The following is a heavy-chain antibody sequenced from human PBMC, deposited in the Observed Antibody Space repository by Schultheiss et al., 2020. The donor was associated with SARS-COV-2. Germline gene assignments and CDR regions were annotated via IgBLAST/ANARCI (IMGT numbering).Heavy chain of an antibody. D-gene: IGHD3-22*01. CDR3: ARVPLYYDSSGYYVDY. Sequence: GGSLRLSCAASGFTFSSYWMHWVRQAPGKGLVWVSRINSDGSSTSYADSVKGRFTISRDNAKNTLYLQMNNLRAEDTAVYYCARVPLYYDSSGYYVDYWGQGTLVTVSS. V-gene: IGHV3-74*01. CDR2: INSDGSST. CDR1: GFTFSSYW. J-gene: IGHJ4*02.